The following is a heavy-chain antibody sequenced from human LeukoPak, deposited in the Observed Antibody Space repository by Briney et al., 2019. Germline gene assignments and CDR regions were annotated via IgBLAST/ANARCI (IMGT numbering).Heavy chain of an antibody. CDR1: GFTFSSYA. CDR2: ISSNGGST. J-gene: IGHJ4*02. Sequence: GGSLRLSCSASGFTFSSYAMHWVRQAPGKGLEYVSAISSNGGSTYYADSVKGRFTISRDNSKNTLYLQMSSLRAEDTAVYYCVKGAVSIAGPYWGQGTLVTVSS. V-gene: IGHV3-64D*06. D-gene: IGHD6-6*01. CDR3: VKGAVSIAGPY.